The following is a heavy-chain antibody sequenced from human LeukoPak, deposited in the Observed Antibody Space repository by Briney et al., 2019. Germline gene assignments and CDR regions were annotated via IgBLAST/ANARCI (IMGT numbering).Heavy chain of an antibody. V-gene: IGHV4-4*07. CDR2: IYTSGST. J-gene: IGHJ5*02. D-gene: IGHD2/OR15-2a*01. Sequence: SETLSLTCIVSGGSISSYHWSWIRQPAGKGLEWIGRIYTSGSTNYNPSLKSRVTISVDKSKNQFSLKLNSVTAADTAVYYCARDYRVIYGPEGFDPWGQGTLVTVSS. CDR3: ARDYRVIYGPEGFDP. CDR1: GGSISSYH.